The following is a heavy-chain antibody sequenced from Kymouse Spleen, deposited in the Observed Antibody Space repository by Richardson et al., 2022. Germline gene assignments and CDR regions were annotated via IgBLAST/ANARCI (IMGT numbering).Heavy chain of an antibody. D-gene: IGHD3-10*01. CDR3: ARGADYYGSGSYYQYYFDY. J-gene: IGHJ4*02. Sequence: QVQLQQWGAGLLKPSETLSLTCAVYGGSFSGYYWSWIRQPPGKGLEWIGEINHSGSTNYNPSLKSRVTISVDTSKNQFSLKLSSVTAADTAVYYCARGADYYGSGSYYQYYFDYWGQGTLVTVSS. CDR2: INHSGST. V-gene: IGHV4-34*01. CDR1: GGSFSGYY.